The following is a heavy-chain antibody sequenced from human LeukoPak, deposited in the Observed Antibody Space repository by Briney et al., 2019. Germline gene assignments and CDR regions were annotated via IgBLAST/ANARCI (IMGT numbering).Heavy chain of an antibody. Sequence: SETLSLTCTVSGGSISSYYWSWIRQPAGKGLEWIGRIYTSGSTNYNPSLKSRVTMSVDTSENQFSLKLSSVTAADTAVYYCARDTSIFGVAFDAFDIWGQGTMVTVSS. J-gene: IGHJ3*02. V-gene: IGHV4-4*07. CDR1: GGSISSYY. CDR3: ARDTSIFGVAFDAFDI. CDR2: IYTSGST. D-gene: IGHD3-3*01.